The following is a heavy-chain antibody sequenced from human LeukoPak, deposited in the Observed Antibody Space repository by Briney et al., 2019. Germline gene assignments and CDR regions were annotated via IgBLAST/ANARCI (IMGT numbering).Heavy chain of an antibody. Sequence: GESLRLSCAASGFTFSSYGMHWVRQAPGKGLEWVAVIWYDGSNKYYADSVKGRFTISRDNSKNTLYLQMNSLRAEDTAVYYCARSKDCSSTSCPRKNNWFDPWGQGTLVTVSS. CDR3: ARSKDCSSTSCPRKNNWFDP. CDR1: GFTFSSYG. V-gene: IGHV3-33*08. CDR2: IWYDGSNK. J-gene: IGHJ5*02. D-gene: IGHD2-2*01.